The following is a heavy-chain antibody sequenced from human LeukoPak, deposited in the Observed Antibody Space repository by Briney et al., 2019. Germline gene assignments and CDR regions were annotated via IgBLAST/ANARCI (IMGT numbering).Heavy chain of an antibody. CDR1: EYSFTYYW. CDR2: FYPGDSDT. J-gene: IGHJ1*01. CDR3: ARSPDYSNRYLQY. V-gene: IGHV5-51*01. Sequence: GESLKISCKGSEYSFTYYWIGWVRQMPGKGLEWMGVFYPGDSDTRYSPSFQGQVTISADKSISTAYLQWSSLKASDTAMYYCARSPDYSNRYLQYWGQGTLVTVSS. D-gene: IGHD4-11*01.